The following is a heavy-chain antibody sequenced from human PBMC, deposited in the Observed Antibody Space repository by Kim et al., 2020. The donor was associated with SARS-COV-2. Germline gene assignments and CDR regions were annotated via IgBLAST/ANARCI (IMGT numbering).Heavy chain of an antibody. J-gene: IGHJ3*01. Sequence: GGSLRLSCATSGFTFSAYDMNWVRQAPGKGLEWLSFITKSSTTIYYADSVEGRFTISRDNATNSLFLQMNSLRDEDTALYYCVRDRMGGAFDVWGQGTMV. D-gene: IGHD3-16*01. CDR3: VRDRMGGAFDV. CDR1: GFTFSAYD. V-gene: IGHV3-48*02. CDR2: ITKSSTTI.